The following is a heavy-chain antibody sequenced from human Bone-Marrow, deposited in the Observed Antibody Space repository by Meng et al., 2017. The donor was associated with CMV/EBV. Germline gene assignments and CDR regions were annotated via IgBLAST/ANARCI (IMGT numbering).Heavy chain of an antibody. CDR1: GYTFTSYG. J-gene: IGHJ4*02. CDR2: ISACNGNT. Sequence: ASVKVSCKASGYTFTSYGISWVRQAPGQGLEWMGWISACNGNTNYAQKLQGRVTMTTDTSTSTAYMELRSLRSDDTAVYYCARARKTRGIAAAAAVFDYWGQGTLVTVSS. CDR3: ARARKTRGIAAAAAVFDY. D-gene: IGHD6-13*01. V-gene: IGHV1-18*01.